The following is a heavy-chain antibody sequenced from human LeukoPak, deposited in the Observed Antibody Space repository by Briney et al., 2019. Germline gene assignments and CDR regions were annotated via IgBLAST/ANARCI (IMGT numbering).Heavy chain of an antibody. J-gene: IGHJ4*02. CDR3: ARTYYDILTGNDY. D-gene: IGHD3-9*01. Sequence: SETLSLTCTVSGGSISSSSYYWGWIRQPPGKGLEWIGSIYYSGSTYYNPSLKSQVTISVDTSKNQFSLKLSSVTAADTAVYYCARTYYDILTGNDYWGQGTLVTVSS. V-gene: IGHV4-39*01. CDR1: GGSISSSSYY. CDR2: IYYSGST.